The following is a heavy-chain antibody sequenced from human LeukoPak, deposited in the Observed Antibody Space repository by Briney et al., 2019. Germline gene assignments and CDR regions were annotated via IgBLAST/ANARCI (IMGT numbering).Heavy chain of an antibody. CDR1: GGSISSSSYY. D-gene: IGHD3-10*01. V-gene: IGHV4-39*07. J-gene: IGHJ3*02. CDR3: ATNGARGVAGSDAFDI. Sequence: KPSETLSLTCTVSGGSISSSSYYWGWIRQPPGKGLEWIGSIYYSGSTYYNPSLKSRVTISVDTSKNQFSLKLSSVTAADTAVYYCATNGARGVAGSDAFDIWGQGTMVTVSS. CDR2: IYYSGST.